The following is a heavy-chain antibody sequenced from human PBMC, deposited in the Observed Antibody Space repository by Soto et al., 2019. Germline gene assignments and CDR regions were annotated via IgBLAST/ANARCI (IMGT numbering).Heavy chain of an antibody. CDR3: ARGPCSSTSCYNRGGINWLDP. CDR2: IIPIFGTA. J-gene: IGHJ5*02. Sequence: QAQLVQSGAEVKKPGSSVKVSCKASGGTFSSYAISWVRQAPGQGLEWMGGIIPIFGTANYAQKFQGRVTITADESTSTAYMELSSLRSEDTAVYYCARGPCSSTSCYNRGGINWLDPWGQGTLVTVSS. D-gene: IGHD2-2*02. CDR1: GGTFSSYA. V-gene: IGHV1-69*01.